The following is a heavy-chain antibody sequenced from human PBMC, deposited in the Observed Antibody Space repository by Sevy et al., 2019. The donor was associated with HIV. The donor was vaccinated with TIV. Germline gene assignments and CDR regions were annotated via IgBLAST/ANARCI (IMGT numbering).Heavy chain of an antibody. J-gene: IGHJ4*02. Sequence: GGSLRLSCAASGFTFSSYGMHWVRQAPGKGLEWVAVISYDGSNKYYADSVKGRFTISRTNSKNTLYLQMNSLRAEDTAVYYCAKERGIMITFGYIYYFDYWGQGTLVTVSS. V-gene: IGHV3-30*18. CDR1: GFTFSSYG. D-gene: IGHD3-16*01. CDR3: AKERGIMITFGYIYYFDY. CDR2: ISYDGSNK.